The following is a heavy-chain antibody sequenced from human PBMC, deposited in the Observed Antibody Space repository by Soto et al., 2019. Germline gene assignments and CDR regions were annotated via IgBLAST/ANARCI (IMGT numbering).Heavy chain of an antibody. CDR3: ARTADGSGSYYNVHYYYYYMDV. D-gene: IGHD3-10*01. V-gene: IGHV4-59*08. Sequence: SETLSLTCTVSGGSISSYYWSWIRQPPGKGLEWIGYIYYSGSTNYNPSLKSRVTISVDTSKNQFSLKLSSVTAADTAVYYCARTADGSGSYYNVHYYYYYMDVWGKGTTVTVSS. J-gene: IGHJ6*03. CDR1: GGSISSYY. CDR2: IYYSGST.